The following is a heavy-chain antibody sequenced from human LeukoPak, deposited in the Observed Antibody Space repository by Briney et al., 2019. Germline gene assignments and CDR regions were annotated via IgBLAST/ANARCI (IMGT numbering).Heavy chain of an antibody. D-gene: IGHD6-19*01. J-gene: IGHJ3*02. CDR3: ARVRFLGYSSGSSGAFDI. CDR2: IYYSGST. CDR1: GDSISSSSYY. Sequence: SETLSLTCTVSGDSISSSSYYWGWIRQPPGKGLEWIGSIYYSGSTYYNPSLKSRVTISVDTSKNQFSLKLSSVTAADTAVYYCARVRFLGYSSGSSGAFDIWGQGTMVTVSS. V-gene: IGHV4-39*07.